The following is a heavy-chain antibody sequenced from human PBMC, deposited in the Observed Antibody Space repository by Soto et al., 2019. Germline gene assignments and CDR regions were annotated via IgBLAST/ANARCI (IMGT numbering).Heavy chain of an antibody. J-gene: IGHJ4*02. CDR3: ARETSWQIPFDY. CDR1: RDSISSYS. Sequence: PSETLSLPCTVPRDSISSYSWSKIRQHPGKRLEWIGYISYSGSTDYNPSLKSRVTISRDTSNIQFSLKVSSVTAADTAVDYFARETSWQIPFDYWGRGTLVTVSS. D-gene: IGHD2-21*01. CDR2: ISYSGST. V-gene: IGHV4-59*01.